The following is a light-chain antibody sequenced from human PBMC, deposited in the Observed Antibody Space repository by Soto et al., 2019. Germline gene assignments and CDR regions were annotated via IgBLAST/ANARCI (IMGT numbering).Light chain of an antibody. V-gene: IGKV3-20*01. CDR1: QSVSSTY. J-gene: IGKJ4*01. CDR3: QQYGNLVLT. Sequence: DIVSTQSPCTLSLSPGDRATLSCRASQSVSSTYLAWYQQKPGQAPRLLIYGASSSATGIPDRFSGSGSGTDFTLTISRLEPEDVVVYYCQQYGNLVLTFGGGTKVEIK. CDR2: GAS.